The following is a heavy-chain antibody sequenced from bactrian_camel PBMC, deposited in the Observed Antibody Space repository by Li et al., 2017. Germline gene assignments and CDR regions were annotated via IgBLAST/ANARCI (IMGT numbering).Heavy chain of an antibody. CDR1: GPTYIPVV. CDR2: ITYGGRK. D-gene: IGHD5*01. Sequence: HVQLVESGGGSVQTGGSLRLTCAATGPTYIPVVMAWFRQAPGKDREGVAAITYGGRKIYADFVKGRFTSSRDNTKNTLYLQMNSLKPEDTAVYYCVSQEPSTTGFGFWGQGTQVTVS. CDR3: VSQEPSTTGFGF. J-gene: IGHJ6*01. V-gene: IGHV3S53*01.